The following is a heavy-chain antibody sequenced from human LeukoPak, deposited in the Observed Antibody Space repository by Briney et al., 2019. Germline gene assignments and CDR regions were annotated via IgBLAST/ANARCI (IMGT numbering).Heavy chain of an antibody. Sequence: GGSLRLSCAASGFILSNYCMHWVRQRPGGGLVHVSRIENDGIQTVYAGSVKGRFTVSRDDAKNTLYLQMNSLRAEDTAIYSGAKGGAKLDIQATRYYYGVDDWGQGTTVTVSS. CDR1: GFILSNYC. D-gene: IGHD5-12*01. CDR3: AKGGAKLDIQATRYYYGVDD. V-gene: IGHV3-74*01. CDR2: IENDGIQT. J-gene: IGHJ6*02.